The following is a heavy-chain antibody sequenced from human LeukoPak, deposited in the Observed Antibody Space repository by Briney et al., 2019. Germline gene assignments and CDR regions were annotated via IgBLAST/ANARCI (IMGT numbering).Heavy chain of an antibody. J-gene: IGHJ1*01. CDR3: ARAYYRHFQD. D-gene: IGHD1-26*01. CDR1: GFMFSNYW. Sequence: PGGSLRLSCAASGFMFSNYWMSWVRQAPGKGLEWVANIKQDGSESRYVDSVKGRFTISRDNSKNTLYLQMNSLRAEDTAVYYCARAYYRHFQDWGQGTLVTVSS. CDR2: IKQDGSES. V-gene: IGHV3-7*03.